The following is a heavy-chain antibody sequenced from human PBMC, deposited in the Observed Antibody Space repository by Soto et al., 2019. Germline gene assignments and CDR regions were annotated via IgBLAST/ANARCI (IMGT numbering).Heavy chain of an antibody. CDR2: IYPGDSDT. Sequence: GESLKISCKGSGYSFTNYWIGWVRQMPGKGLEWMGIIYPGDSDTRYSTSFQGQVIISVDQSISTAYLQWSSLQASDTAMYYCARQDYNYAYFDFWGQGTLVTV. CDR3: ARQDYNYAYFDF. V-gene: IGHV5-51*01. CDR1: GYSFTNYW. J-gene: IGHJ4*02. D-gene: IGHD5-18*01.